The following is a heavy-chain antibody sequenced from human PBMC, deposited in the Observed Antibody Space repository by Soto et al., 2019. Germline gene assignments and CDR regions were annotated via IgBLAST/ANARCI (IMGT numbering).Heavy chain of an antibody. D-gene: IGHD3-10*01. CDR2: ISYDGSNK. CDR3: AKAYGSGSYNWFDP. V-gene: IGHV3-30*18. CDR1: GFTFSSYG. J-gene: IGHJ5*02. Sequence: QVQLVESGGGVVQPGRSLRLSCAASGFTFSSYGMHWVRQAPGKGLEWVAVISYDGSNKYYADSVKGRFTISRDNSKNTLYLPMNSLRAEDTAVYYCAKAYGSGSYNWFDPWGQGTLVTVSS.